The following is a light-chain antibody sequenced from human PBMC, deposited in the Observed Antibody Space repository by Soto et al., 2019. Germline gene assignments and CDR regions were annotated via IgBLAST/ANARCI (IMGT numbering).Light chain of an antibody. Sequence: DIVMTQSPDSLAVSLGARATINCKSSQSVLDSSNNKNYLAWYQQKPGQPPKLLIYWASTRESGVPDRFSGNGSGTDFTLTISSLQAEDVAVYYCQQYYSPPFTFGGGAKVEIK. CDR2: WAS. CDR3: QQYYSPPFT. J-gene: IGKJ4*01. V-gene: IGKV4-1*01. CDR1: QSVLDSSNNKNY.